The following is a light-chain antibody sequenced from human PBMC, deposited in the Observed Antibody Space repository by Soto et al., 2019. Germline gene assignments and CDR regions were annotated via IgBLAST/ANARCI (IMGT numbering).Light chain of an antibody. J-gene: IGKJ1*01. Sequence: EIVLTQSPGTLSLSPGERATLSCRASQSVSSSYLAWYQQKPGQAPRLLIYGASSRATGIPARFSGSGSGTDFTLTISRLEPEDFGGYYCQQYGSSLWTFGQGTKVEIK. CDR1: QSVSSSY. V-gene: IGKV3-20*01. CDR3: QQYGSSLWT. CDR2: GAS.